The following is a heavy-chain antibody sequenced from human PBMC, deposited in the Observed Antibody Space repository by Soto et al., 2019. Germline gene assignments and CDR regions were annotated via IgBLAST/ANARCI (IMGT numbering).Heavy chain of an antibody. Sequence: QVQLVQSGAEVREPGASVKVSCKASGYTFTNYYMHWVRQAPGQGLEWMGIINPSGGGTTYAQKCQGTVTMTRDTSKSTVYMELSSLRSEDTAVYYCARPRDYYYGMDVWGQGTTVIV. CDR3: ARPRDYYYGMDV. V-gene: IGHV1-46*01. CDR2: INPSGGGT. J-gene: IGHJ6*02. CDR1: GYTFTNYY.